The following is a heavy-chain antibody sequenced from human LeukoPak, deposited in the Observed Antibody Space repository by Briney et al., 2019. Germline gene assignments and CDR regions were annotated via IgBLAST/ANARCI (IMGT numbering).Heavy chain of an antibody. CDR1: GFTFSSYS. CDR3: AGLDWGSYRSSAFDI. V-gene: IGHV3-21*01. D-gene: IGHD3-16*02. CDR2: ISSSSSYI. J-gene: IGHJ3*02. Sequence: PGGSLRLSCAASGFTFSSYSMNWVRQAPGKGLEWVSSISSSSSYIYYADSVKGRFTISRDNAKNSLYLQMNSLRAEDTAVYYCAGLDWGSYRSSAFDIWGQGTMVTVSS.